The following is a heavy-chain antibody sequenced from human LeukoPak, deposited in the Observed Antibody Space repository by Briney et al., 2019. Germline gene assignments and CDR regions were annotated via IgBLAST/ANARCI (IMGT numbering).Heavy chain of an antibody. CDR3: ASGTQGQRFLEWLHPYYYYGMDV. CDR2: MNPNSGNT. D-gene: IGHD3-3*01. V-gene: IGHV1-8*01. CDR1: GYTLTSYD. Sequence: GASVKVSCKASGYTLTSYDINWVRQATGQGLEWMGWMNPNSGNTGYAQKFQGRVTMTRNTSISTAYMELSSLRSEDKAVYYCASGTQGQRFLEWLHPYYYYGMDVWGQGTTVTVSS. J-gene: IGHJ6*02.